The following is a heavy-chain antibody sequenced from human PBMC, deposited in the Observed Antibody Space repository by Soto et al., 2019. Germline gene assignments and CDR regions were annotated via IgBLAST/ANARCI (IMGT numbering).Heavy chain of an antibody. CDR3: ARRQDSSVYPTYFDY. D-gene: IGHD3-22*01. CDR1: GYSFTSYW. CDR2: IYPGDSDT. Sequence: GESLKISCKGSGYSFTSYWIGWVRQMPGKGLEWMGMIYPGDSDTRYSPSFQGQVTISADKSISTAYLQWSSLKASDTAMYYCARRQDSSVYPTYFDYWGQGTLVTVSS. V-gene: IGHV5-51*01. J-gene: IGHJ4*02.